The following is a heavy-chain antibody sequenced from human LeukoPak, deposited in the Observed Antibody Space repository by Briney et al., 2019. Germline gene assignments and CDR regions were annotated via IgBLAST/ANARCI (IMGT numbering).Heavy chain of an antibody. CDR1: GGSISSSSYY. D-gene: IGHD1-26*01. Sequence: SETLSLTCSVSGGSISSSSYYWGWIRQPPGKGLEWIGSVYYSGSTYYNLSLKSRLTISVDTSKNQFSLRLSSVTAADTAVYYCARLSLIVGGIDYWGQGTLVTVSS. J-gene: IGHJ4*02. CDR3: ARLSLIVGGIDY. V-gene: IGHV4-39*01. CDR2: VYYSGST.